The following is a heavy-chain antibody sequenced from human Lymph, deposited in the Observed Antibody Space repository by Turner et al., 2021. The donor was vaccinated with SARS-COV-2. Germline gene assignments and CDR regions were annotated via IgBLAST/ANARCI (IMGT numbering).Heavy chain of an antibody. Sequence: QVQLVQSGAEVKKPGSSVKVSCKASGGTFSSYAISWVRQAPGQGLEWMGGIIPILRIATYAQKFKGRVTITADKSTSTAYMELSSLRSEDTAVFYCARVVGGFGELGYYYYYGMDVWGQGTTVTVS. CDR2: IIPILRIA. CDR1: GGTFSSYA. V-gene: IGHV1-69*10. J-gene: IGHJ6*02. D-gene: IGHD3-10*01. CDR3: ARVVGGFGELGYYYYYGMDV.